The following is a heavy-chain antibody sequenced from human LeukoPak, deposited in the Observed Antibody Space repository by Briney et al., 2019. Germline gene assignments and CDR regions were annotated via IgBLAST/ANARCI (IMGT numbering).Heavy chain of an antibody. J-gene: IGHJ5*02. CDR1: GFTFRNYR. CDR2: ISDTVITV. V-gene: IGHV3-48*01. Sequence: PGGSLRLSCAASGFTFRNYRMNWVRQAPGKRLEWISYISDTVITVDYADSVRGRFTVSRDDAKSSVFLQMNNLRGDDTALYYCARTKYLAEPGLFDLWGRGTLVTVSS. CDR3: ARTKYLAEPGLFDL. D-gene: IGHD1-14*01.